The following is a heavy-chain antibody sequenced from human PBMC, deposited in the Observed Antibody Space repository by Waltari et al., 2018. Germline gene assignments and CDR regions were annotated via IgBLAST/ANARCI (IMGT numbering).Heavy chain of an antibody. CDR1: GYTFTSYA. Sequence: QVQLVQSGSELKKPGASVKVSCKASGYTFTSYAMNWVRQAPGQRLEWMGWINAGNGNTKYSQKFQGRVTITRDTSASTAYMELSSLRAEDTAVYYCAKDLIAARPWAFDYWGQGTLVTVSS. D-gene: IGHD6-6*01. CDR2: INAGNGNT. CDR3: AKDLIAARPWAFDY. V-gene: IGHV1-3*01. J-gene: IGHJ4*02.